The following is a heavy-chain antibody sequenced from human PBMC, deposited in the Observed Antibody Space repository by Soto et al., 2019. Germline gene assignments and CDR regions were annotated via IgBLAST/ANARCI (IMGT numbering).Heavy chain of an antibody. CDR3: AKEPGGGYSGYDLDYYYGMDV. J-gene: IGHJ6*02. CDR2: ISYNGSNK. Sequence: PGGSLRLSCAASGFTFSSYGMHWVRQAPGKGLEWVAVISYNGSNKYYADSVKGRFTISRDNSKNTLYLQMNSLRAEDTAVYYRAKEPGGGYSGYDLDYYYGMDVWGQGTTVTVSS. CDR1: GFTFSSYG. D-gene: IGHD5-12*01. V-gene: IGHV3-30*18.